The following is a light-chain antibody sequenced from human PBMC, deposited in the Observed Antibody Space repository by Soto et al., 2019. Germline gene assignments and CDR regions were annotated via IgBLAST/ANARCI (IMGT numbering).Light chain of an antibody. CDR1: QDISTY. J-gene: IGKJ2*01. V-gene: IGKV1-33*01. Sequence: DIQMTQSPSSLSASVGDRVTITCQASQDISTYLNWYQQKPGKAPKLLIYDASNLETGVPSRFSGSGSGTDFTFTISSLQPEDIATYYCQQYDNLPPYTFGQGTKLEI. CDR3: QQYDNLPPYT. CDR2: DAS.